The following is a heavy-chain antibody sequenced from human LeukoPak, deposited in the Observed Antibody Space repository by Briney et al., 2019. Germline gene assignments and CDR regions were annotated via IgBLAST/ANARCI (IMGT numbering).Heavy chain of an antibody. CDR2: ISSSGSTI. Sequence: GGSLRLSCAASGFTFSDYYMSWIRQAPGKGLEWVSYISSSGSTIYYADSVKGRFTISRDNAKNSLYLQMNSLRAEDTAVYYCATCPYSSGWYALDYWGQGTLVTVSS. D-gene: IGHD6-19*01. J-gene: IGHJ4*02. V-gene: IGHV3-11*01. CDR1: GFTFSDYY. CDR3: ATCPYSSGWYALDY.